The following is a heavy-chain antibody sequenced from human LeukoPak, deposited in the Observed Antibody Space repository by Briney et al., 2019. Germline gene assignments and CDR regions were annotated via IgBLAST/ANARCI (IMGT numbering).Heavy chain of an antibody. Sequence: SETLSLTCTVSGGSISSSSYYWGWIRQPPGKGLEWIGSIYYSGSTNYNPSLKSRVTISVDTSKNQFSLKLSSVTAADTAVYYCARDWPTNPPHYGDYGNHAFDIWGQGTMVTVSS. CDR2: IYYSGST. J-gene: IGHJ3*02. CDR1: GGSISSSSYY. V-gene: IGHV4-39*07. CDR3: ARDWPTNPPHYGDYGNHAFDI. D-gene: IGHD4-17*01.